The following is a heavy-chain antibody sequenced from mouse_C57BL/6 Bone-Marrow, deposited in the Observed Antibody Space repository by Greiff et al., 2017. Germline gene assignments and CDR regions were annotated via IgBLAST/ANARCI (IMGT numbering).Heavy chain of an antibody. J-gene: IGHJ2*01. D-gene: IGHD1-1*01. CDR3: ARHGSSTLDY. V-gene: IGHV5-4*03. Sequence: EVKLMESGGGLVKPGGSLKLSCAASGFTFSSYAMSWVRQTPEKRLEWVATISDGGSYTYYPDNVKGRFTISRDNAKNNLYLQMSHLKSEDIAMYYCARHGSSTLDYWGQGTTLTVSS. CDR2: ISDGGSYT. CDR1: GFTFSSYA.